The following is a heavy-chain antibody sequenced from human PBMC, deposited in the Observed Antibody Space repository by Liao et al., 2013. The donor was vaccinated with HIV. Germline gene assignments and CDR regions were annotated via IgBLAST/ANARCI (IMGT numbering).Heavy chain of an antibody. D-gene: IGHD4-17*01. Sequence: QVQLQESGPGLLKTSETLSLTCTVSGGSISRYYWTWIRQPAGKGLHWIGRIHSSGTTDYNPSLKSRLTMSVDTSKNEVSLRLTSVTDADTAVYYCARGGTTVTTSGYFDFWGQGTLVTVSS. CDR3: ARGGTTVTTSGYFDF. J-gene: IGHJ4*02. CDR1: GGSISRYY. CDR2: IHSSGTT. V-gene: IGHV4-4*07.